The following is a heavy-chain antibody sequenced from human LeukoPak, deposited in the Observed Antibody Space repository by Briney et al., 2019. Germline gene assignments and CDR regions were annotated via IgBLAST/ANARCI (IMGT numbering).Heavy chain of an antibody. CDR1: GGTFSSYA. J-gene: IGHJ4*02. V-gene: IGHV1-69*04. CDR2: IIPILGIA. Sequence: SVKVSCKASGGTFSSYAISWVRQAPGQGLEWMGRIIPILGIANYAQKFQGRVTITADKSTSTAYMELSSLRSEDTAVYYCAREGNAAAGSHPLDYWGQGTLVTVSS. D-gene: IGHD6-13*01. CDR3: AREGNAAAGSHPLDY.